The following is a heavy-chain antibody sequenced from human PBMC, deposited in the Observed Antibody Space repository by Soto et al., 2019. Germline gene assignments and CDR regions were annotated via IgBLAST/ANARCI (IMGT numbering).Heavy chain of an antibody. V-gene: IGHV4-30-2*01. CDR2: IYRGGSP. Sequence: QLQLQESGSGLVKPSQTLSLTCAVSGGSIGSGGYSWTWIRQPPGKGLEWIGYIYRGGSPYYNPSLRSRVTISIDKSKEQFSLKLSSVTAADTAVYYCAKSQGDYWYFDLWGRGTLVTVSS. J-gene: IGHJ2*01. D-gene: IGHD2-21*01. CDR1: GGSIGSGGYS. CDR3: AKSQGDYWYFDL.